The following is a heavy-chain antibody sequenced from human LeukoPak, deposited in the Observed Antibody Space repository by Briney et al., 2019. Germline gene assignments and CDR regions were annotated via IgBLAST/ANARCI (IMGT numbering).Heavy chain of an antibody. J-gene: IGHJ3*02. CDR3: ARQWYYYDSSGPDAFDI. CDR1: GYSFTSYW. CDR2: IYPGDSDT. D-gene: IGHD3-22*01. V-gene: IGHV5-51*01. Sequence: GESLKISCKGSGYSFTSYWIGWVRQMPGKGLEWVGIIYPGDSDTRYSPSFQGQVTISADKSISTAYLQWSSLKASDTAMYYCARQWYYYDSSGPDAFDIWGQGTMVTVSS.